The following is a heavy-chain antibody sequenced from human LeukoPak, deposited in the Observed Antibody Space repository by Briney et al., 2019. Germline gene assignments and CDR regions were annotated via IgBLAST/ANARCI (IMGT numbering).Heavy chain of an antibody. CDR3: ARGNQWFIY. V-gene: IGHV3-20*04. J-gene: IGHJ4*02. CDR1: GFTFNDYG. D-gene: IGHD3-22*01. Sequence: GGSLRLSCATSGFTFNDYGMSWVRQAPGKGLEWVSGITWNGGSTNYADSVKGRFTVSRDNAKNSLFLQMKSLRAEDTASYYCARGNQWFIYWGQGTLVTVSS. CDR2: ITWNGGST.